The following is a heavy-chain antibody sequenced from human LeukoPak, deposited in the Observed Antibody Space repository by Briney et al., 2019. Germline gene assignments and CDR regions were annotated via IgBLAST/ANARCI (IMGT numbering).Heavy chain of an antibody. CDR1: GGTFSSYA. D-gene: IGHD3-22*01. CDR2: IIPIFGTA. J-gene: IGHJ4*02. Sequence: SVKVSCKASGGTFSSYAISWVRQAPGQGLEWMGGIIPIFGTANYAQKFQGRVTITADESTSTAYMGLSSLRSEDTAVYYCASVKNYYDSSGYYSTEYYFDYWGQGTLVTVSS. V-gene: IGHV1-69*13. CDR3: ASVKNYYDSSGYYSTEYYFDY.